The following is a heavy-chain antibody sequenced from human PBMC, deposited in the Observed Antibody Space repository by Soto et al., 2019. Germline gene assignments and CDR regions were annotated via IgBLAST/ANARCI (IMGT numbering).Heavy chain of an antibody. CDR3: ARVKAAAGDFDY. J-gene: IGHJ4*02. V-gene: IGHV1-3*01. CDR2: INAGNGNT. D-gene: IGHD6-13*01. CDR1: GYTFTSYA. Sequence: QVQLVQSGAEVKKPGASVKVSCKASGYTFTSYAMHWVRQAPGQRLEWMGWINAGNGNTKYSQKFQGRVTITRDTSASTAYMDLSSLRSEDTAVYYCARVKAAAGDFDYWGQGTLVTVSS.